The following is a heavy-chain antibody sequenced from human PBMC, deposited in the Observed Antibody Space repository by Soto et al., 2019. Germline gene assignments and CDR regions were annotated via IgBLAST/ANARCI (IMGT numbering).Heavy chain of an antibody. CDR2: IIPIFGTA. J-gene: IGHJ6*02. CDR1: GGTFSSYA. V-gene: IGHV1-69*13. D-gene: IGHD2-2*03. CDR3: ARSVDIVVVPAADYYYYGMDV. Sequence: SVKVSCKASGGTFSSYAISWVRQAPGQGLEWMGGIIPIFGTANYAQKFQGRVTITADESTSTAYMELSSLRSEDTAVYYCARSVDIVVVPAADYYYYGMDVWGQGTTVTVSS.